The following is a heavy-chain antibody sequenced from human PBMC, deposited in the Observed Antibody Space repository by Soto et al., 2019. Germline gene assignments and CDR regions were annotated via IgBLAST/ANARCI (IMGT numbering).Heavy chain of an antibody. Sequence: QVQLQESGPGLVKPSETLSLTCTVSGGSISSYYWSWIRQPAGKGLEWIGRIYTSGSTNYNPSLKSRVTMSVDTSKNQFSLKLSSVTAADTAVYYCARSRLAVAGTYYYYYGMDVWGQGTTVTVSS. J-gene: IGHJ6*02. CDR2: IYTSGST. D-gene: IGHD6-19*01. V-gene: IGHV4-4*07. CDR1: GGSISSYY. CDR3: ARSRLAVAGTYYYYYGMDV.